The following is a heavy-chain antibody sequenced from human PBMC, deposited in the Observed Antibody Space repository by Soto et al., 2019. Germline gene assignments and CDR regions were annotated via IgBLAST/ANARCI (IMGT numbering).Heavy chain of an antibody. D-gene: IGHD4-17*01. J-gene: IGHJ5*02. CDR2: IIPILGIA. CDR3: ARDYFYNWFDP. Sequence: QVQLVQSGAEVKQPGSSVKVSCKASGGTFSSYTISWVRQAPGQGLEWMGRIIPILGIANYAQKFQGRVTITADKSTSTAYMELSSLRSEDTAVYYCARDYFYNWFDPWGQGTLVTVSS. CDR1: GGTFSSYT. V-gene: IGHV1-69*02.